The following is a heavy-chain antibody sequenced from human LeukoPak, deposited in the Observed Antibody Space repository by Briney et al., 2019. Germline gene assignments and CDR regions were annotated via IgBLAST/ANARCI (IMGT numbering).Heavy chain of an antibody. D-gene: IGHD3-22*01. Sequence: GGSLRLSCAASGFAFRSFDMSWVRQAPGKGLEWVSSLSGSGDTTYYADSVKGRLTISRDNSNNTLYLQMNSLRAEDTALYYCAKDRSLTLPTFERSGYYYYWGQGTLVTVSS. CDR2: LSGSGDTT. V-gene: IGHV3-23*01. J-gene: IGHJ4*02. CDR1: GFAFRSFD. CDR3: AKDRSLTLPTFERSGYYYY.